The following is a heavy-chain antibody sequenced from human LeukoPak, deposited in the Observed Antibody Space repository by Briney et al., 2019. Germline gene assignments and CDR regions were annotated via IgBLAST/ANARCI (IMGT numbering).Heavy chain of an antibody. CDR2: IYYSGSA. CDR1: GDSISSSTYY. J-gene: IGHJ6*03. Sequence: KSSETLSLTCTVSGDSISSSTYYWGWIRQPPGKGLGWIGSIYYSGSAYYNPSLKSRVTISVDTSKNQFSLKLNSVTAADTAVYYCARQPTYYYYYMDVWGKGTTVTVSS. CDR3: ARQPTYYYYYMDV. V-gene: IGHV4-39*01.